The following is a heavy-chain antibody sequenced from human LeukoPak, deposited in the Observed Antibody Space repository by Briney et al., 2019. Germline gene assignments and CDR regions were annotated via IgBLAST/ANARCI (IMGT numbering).Heavy chain of an antibody. D-gene: IGHD2-15*01. J-gene: IGHJ4*02. V-gene: IGHV5-51*01. Sequence: PGESLKISCKGSGYSFTSQWIGWVRQMPGKGLEWMGIIYPGASDTKYSPSFQGQVTISADKSISTAYLQWSRLKASDTAMYYCARPSYCTGGSCYNFDYWGQGTLVTVSS. CDR3: ARPSYCTGGSCYNFDY. CDR1: GYSFTSQW. CDR2: IYPGASDT.